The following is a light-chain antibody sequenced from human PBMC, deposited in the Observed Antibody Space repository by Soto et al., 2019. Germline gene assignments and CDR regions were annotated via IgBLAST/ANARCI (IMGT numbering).Light chain of an antibody. Sequence: EIVMTQSPATLSVSPGERATLSCRASQSVSDNLAWYQQKPGQAPTLLIYGASTRATDIPARFSGSGSGTEFTLTISSLQSEDFAVYYCQHYNNWPPYTFGQGTKLEIK. CDR3: QHYNNWPPYT. CDR1: QSVSDN. V-gene: IGKV3-15*01. J-gene: IGKJ2*01. CDR2: GAS.